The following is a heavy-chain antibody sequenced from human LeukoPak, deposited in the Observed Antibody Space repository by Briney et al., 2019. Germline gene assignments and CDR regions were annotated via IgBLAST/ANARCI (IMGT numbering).Heavy chain of an antibody. CDR2: ISGSGGST. Sequence: GGSLRLSCAASGFTFSSYAMSWVRQAPGKGLEWVSAISGSGGSTYYADSVKGRFTISRDNSKNTLYLQMNSLRAEDTAVYYCAKDLGGQWLVMQSDYWGQGTLVTVSS. J-gene: IGHJ4*02. D-gene: IGHD6-19*01. V-gene: IGHV3-23*01. CDR1: GFTFSSYA. CDR3: AKDLGGQWLVMQSDY.